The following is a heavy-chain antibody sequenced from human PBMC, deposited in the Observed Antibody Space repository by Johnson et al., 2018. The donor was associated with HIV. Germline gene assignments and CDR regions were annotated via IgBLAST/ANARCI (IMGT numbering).Heavy chain of an antibody. Sequence: RFTISRDNAKNTLYLQMNSLRAEDTAVYYCASQSGSYLGDAFDIWGQGTMVTVSS. J-gene: IGHJ3*02. CDR3: ASQSGSYLGDAFDI. D-gene: IGHD1-26*01. V-gene: IGHV3-74*01.